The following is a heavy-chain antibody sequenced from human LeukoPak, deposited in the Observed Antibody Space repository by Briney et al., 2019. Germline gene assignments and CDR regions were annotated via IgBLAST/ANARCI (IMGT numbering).Heavy chain of an antibody. J-gene: IGHJ6*02. CDR1: GGTFSSYA. CDR2: IIPILGIA. CDR3: ARVYGDPLYYYYYGMDV. V-gene: IGHV1-69*04. D-gene: IGHD4-17*01. Sequence: SVKVSCKASGGTFSSYAISWVRQAPGQGLEWMGRIIPILGIANYAQKFQGRATITADKSTSTAYMELSSLRSEDTAVYYCARVYGDPLYYYYYGMDVWGQGTTVTVSS.